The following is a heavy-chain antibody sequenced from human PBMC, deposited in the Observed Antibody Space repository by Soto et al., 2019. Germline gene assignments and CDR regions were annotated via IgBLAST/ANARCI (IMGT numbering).Heavy chain of an antibody. CDR2: IKSKAFGGTP. J-gene: IGHJ4*02. Sequence: GGSLRLSCSPSGFTFGDYAMNWFRQAPGRGLEWVGFIKSKAFGGTPEYAASVKGRFTISRDDSMSIAYLQMNSLKTDDTAVYYCTRDHYGRGVNSGAFDSWGQGTPVTVSS. V-gene: IGHV3-49*03. CDR1: GFTFGDYA. CDR3: TRDHYGRGVNSGAFDS. D-gene: IGHD2-8*02.